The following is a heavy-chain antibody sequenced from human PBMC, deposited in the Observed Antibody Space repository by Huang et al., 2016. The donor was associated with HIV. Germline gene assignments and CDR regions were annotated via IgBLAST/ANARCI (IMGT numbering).Heavy chain of an antibody. J-gene: IGHJ2*01. CDR2: INDTGYT. D-gene: IGHD6-13*01. V-gene: IGHV4-34*01. CDR1: GGSVSGHY. Sequence: QVQLQQWGAGLLKPSETLSLTCAVYGGSVSGHYWSWIRQPPGKGLGWIAEINDTGYTNYNPSLKSRVTISVHTSRKQFSLKLNSVTAADAAVYYCARASGYETRSWYFGLWGRGTLVTVSS. CDR3: ARASGYETRSWYFGL.